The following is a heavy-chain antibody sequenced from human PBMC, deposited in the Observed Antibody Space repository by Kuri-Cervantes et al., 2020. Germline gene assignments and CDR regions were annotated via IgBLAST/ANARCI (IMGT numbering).Heavy chain of an antibody. D-gene: IGHD3-3*01. J-gene: IGHJ5*02. CDR1: GGSLSGNY. CDR3: ARVGTFPWSGYYSSWFDP. CDR2: INHIGNN. Sequence: SQTLSLTCAVYGGSLSGNYWSWIRQPPGKGPEWIGEINHIGNNKYNPSLKSRVTISVDTSKNQFSLKLSSVTAADTAVYCCARVGTFPWSGYYSSWFDPWGAGTLVTVSS. V-gene: IGHV4-34*01.